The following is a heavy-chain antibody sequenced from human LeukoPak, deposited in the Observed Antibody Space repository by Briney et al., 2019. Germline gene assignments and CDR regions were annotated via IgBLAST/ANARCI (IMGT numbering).Heavy chain of an antibody. V-gene: IGHV4-34*01. Sequence: SETLSLTCAVYGGSFSGYYWSWIRQPPGKGLEWIGEINHSGSTNYNPSLKSRVTISVDTSKNQFSLKLSSVTAADTAVYYCARETSRTGPLLFDYWGQGTLVTVSS. J-gene: IGHJ4*02. CDR1: GGSFSGYY. CDR2: INHSGST. CDR3: ARETSRTGPLLFDY. D-gene: IGHD3/OR15-3a*01.